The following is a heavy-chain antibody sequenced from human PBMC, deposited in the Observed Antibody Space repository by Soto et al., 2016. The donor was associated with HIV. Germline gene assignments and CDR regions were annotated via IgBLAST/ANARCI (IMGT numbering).Heavy chain of an antibody. CDR3: ARDSRYSSSWFHDYYYYMDV. V-gene: IGHV1-2*02. D-gene: IGHD6-13*01. CDR1: GYTFTGYY. Sequence: QVQLVQSGAEVKKPGASVKVSCKASGYTFTGYYMHWVRQAPGQGLEWMGWINPNSGGTNYAQKFQGRVTMTRDTSISTAYMELSRLRSDDTAVYYCARDSRYSSSWFHDYYYYMDVVGTKGPRSPSP. J-gene: IGHJ6*03. CDR2: INPNSGGT.